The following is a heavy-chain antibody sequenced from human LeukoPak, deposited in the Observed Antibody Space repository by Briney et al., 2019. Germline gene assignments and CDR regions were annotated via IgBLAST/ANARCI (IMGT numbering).Heavy chain of an antibody. D-gene: IGHD6-13*01. Sequence: SVKVSCKASGGTFSSYAISWVRQAPGQGLEWMGGIIPIFGTANYAQKFQGRVTITTDESTSTAYMELSSLRSEDTAVYYCAGVTQLLGHDAFDIWGQGTMVTVSS. CDR1: GGTFSSYA. V-gene: IGHV1-69*05. CDR2: IIPIFGTA. CDR3: AGVTQLLGHDAFDI. J-gene: IGHJ3*02.